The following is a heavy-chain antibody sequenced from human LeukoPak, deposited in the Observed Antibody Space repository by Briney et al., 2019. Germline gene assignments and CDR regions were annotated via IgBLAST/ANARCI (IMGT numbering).Heavy chain of an antibody. V-gene: IGHV4-34*01. D-gene: IGHD2/OR15-2a*01. J-gene: IGHJ4*02. Sequence: PSETLSLTCAVYGGSFSGYYWSWIRQPPGKGPEWIGEINHSGSTNYNPSLKSRVTISVDTSKNQFSLKLSSVTAADTAVYYCARGQGGYFPDYRGQGTLVTVSS. CDR1: GGSFSGYY. CDR3: ARGQGGYFPDY. CDR2: INHSGST.